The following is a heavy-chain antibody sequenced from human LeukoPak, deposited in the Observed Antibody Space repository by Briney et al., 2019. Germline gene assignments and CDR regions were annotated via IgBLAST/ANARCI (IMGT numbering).Heavy chain of an antibody. J-gene: IGHJ3*02. V-gene: IGHV1-2*02. Sequence: GASVKVSCKASGYTFTSYYMHWVRQAPGQGLEWMGWINPNSGGTNYAQKFQGRVTMTRDTSISTAYMELSRLRSDDTAVYYCAMIGPEEVVIANSPTKKDAFDIWGQGTMVTVSS. CDR1: GYTFTSYY. CDR2: INPNSGGT. CDR3: AMIGPEEVVIANSPTKKDAFDI. D-gene: IGHD2-21*01.